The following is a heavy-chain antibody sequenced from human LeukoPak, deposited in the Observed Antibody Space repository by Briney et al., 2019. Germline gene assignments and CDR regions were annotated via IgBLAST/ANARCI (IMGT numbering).Heavy chain of an antibody. CDR1: GFTFSDYN. CDR3: ARWPYSSSYYFDY. J-gene: IGHJ4*02. Sequence: GGSLRLSCAASGFTFSDYNMNWVRQSPEKGLEWVSSITSGTTYIYYADSVRGRFTLSRDNTKNSLYLQMNSLRAEDTAVYYCARWPYSSSYYFDYWGQGSLVTVSS. D-gene: IGHD6-6*01. CDR2: ITSGTTYI. V-gene: IGHV3-21*01.